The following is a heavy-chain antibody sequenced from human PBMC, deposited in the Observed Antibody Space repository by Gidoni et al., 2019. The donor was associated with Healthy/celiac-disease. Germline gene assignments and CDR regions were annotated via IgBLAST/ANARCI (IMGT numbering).Heavy chain of an antibody. CDR1: GFTFSSYG. CDR2: ISYDGSNK. V-gene: IGHV3-30*03. J-gene: IGHJ4*02. D-gene: IGHD3-22*01. Sequence: QVQLVESGGGVVPPGRSLRLSCAASGFTFSSYGMHWVRQAPGKGLEWVAVISYDGSNKYYADSVKGRFTISRDNSKNTLYLQMNSLRAEDTAVYYCATWESHGGYYFDYWGQGTLVTVSS. CDR3: ATWESHGGYYFDY.